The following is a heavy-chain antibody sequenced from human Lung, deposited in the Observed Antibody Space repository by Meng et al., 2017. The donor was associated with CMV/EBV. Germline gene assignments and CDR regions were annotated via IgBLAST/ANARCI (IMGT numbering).Heavy chain of an antibody. CDR3: ARTNYGDYNWFDP. V-gene: IGHV4-31*03. D-gene: IGHD4-17*01. CDR2: IYYSGST. CDR1: GGSISSGGFY. Sequence: QVQMQESGPGMVKPSQTLSLTCTVSGGSISSGGFYWSWIRQHPGKGLEWIGYIYYSGSTYYNPSLRSRVAISIDTSKNQFSLKLTSVTAADTAVYFCARTNYGDYNWFDPWGQGTLVTVAS. J-gene: IGHJ5*02.